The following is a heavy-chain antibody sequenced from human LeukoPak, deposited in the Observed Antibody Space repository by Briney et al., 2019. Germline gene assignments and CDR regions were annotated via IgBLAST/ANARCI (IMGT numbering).Heavy chain of an antibody. V-gene: IGHV3-7*01. CDR3: ASQYRSSTSCFGWWSFDY. D-gene: IGHD2-2*01. CDR2: IKQDGSEK. Sequence: GGSLRLSCAASGFTFSSYWMSWVRQAPGKGLEWVANIKQDGSEKYYVDSVKGRFTISRDNAKNSLYLQMNSLRAEDTAVYYCASQYRSSTSCFGWWSFDYWGRGTLATVSS. J-gene: IGHJ4*02. CDR1: GFTFSSYW.